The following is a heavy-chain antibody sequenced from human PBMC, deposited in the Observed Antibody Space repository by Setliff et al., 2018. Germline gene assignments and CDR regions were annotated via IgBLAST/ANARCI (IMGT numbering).Heavy chain of an antibody. CDR3: ARSGNYRVDY. D-gene: IGHD1-26*01. CDR2: FSGSSSTI. J-gene: IGHJ4*02. CDR1: GFTFSDYY. Sequence: PGGSLRLSCVVSGFTFSDYYMNWVRQAPGKGLEWVSYFSGSSSTIRYADSVKGRFTISRDNAKNSLYLQMNSLRAEDTAVYYCARSGNYRVDYWGQGTLVTVSS. V-gene: IGHV3-48*01.